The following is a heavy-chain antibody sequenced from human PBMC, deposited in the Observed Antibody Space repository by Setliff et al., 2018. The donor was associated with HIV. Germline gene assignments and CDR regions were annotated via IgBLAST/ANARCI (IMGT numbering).Heavy chain of an antibody. CDR1: GYTFTNYA. V-gene: IGHV1-3*01. CDR2: SNAGNGNT. J-gene: IGHJ4*02. Sequence: ASVKVSCKASGYTFTNYAMHWVRQAPGQRLEWMGWSNAGNGNTNYAQNLQGRVTMTTDTSTSTAYMELRSLRSDDTAVYYCARDYSSSWSLYYYDSSGYQAFDYWGQGTLVTVSS. D-gene: IGHD3-22*01. CDR3: ARDYSSSWSLYYYDSSGYQAFDY.